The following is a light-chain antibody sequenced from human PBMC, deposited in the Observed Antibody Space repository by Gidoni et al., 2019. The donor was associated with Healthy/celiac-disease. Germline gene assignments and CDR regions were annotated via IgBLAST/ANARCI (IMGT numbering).Light chain of an antibody. J-gene: IGKJ1*01. Sequence: ALQLTQSPSSLSASVGDRVTITCRASQGIRNDLGWYQQKPGKAPKLLIYAASSLQSGVPSRFSGSGSGTDFTLTISSLQPEDFATYYCLQDYNYPWTFGQGTKVEIK. CDR3: LQDYNYPWT. CDR1: QGIRND. CDR2: AAS. V-gene: IGKV1-6*01.